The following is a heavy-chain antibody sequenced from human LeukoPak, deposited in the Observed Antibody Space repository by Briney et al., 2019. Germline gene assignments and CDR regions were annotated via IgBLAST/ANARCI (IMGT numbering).Heavy chain of an antibody. D-gene: IGHD4-17*01. CDR3: ARMADDYGDSAYWYFDL. CDR2: MNPNSGNT. CDR1: GYTFTSYD. V-gene: IGHV1-8*03. Sequence: ASVKVPCKASGYTFTSYDINWVRQATGQGLEWMGWMNPNSGNTGYAQKFQGRVTITRNTSISTAYMELSSLRSEDTAVYYCARMADDYGDSAYWYFDLWGRGTLVTVSS. J-gene: IGHJ2*01.